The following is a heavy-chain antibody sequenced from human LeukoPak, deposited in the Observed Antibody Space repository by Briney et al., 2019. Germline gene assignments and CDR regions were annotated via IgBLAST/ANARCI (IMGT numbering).Heavy chain of an antibody. V-gene: IGHV4-59*02. D-gene: IGHD7-27*01. Sequence: SETLSLTCTVSGGSVSSYYWSWIRQPPGKGLEWIGYIYYSGSTNYNPSLKSRVTISVDTSKNQFSLKLSSVTAADTAVYYCAKSRTGDGLDYWGQGTLVTVSS. J-gene: IGHJ4*02. CDR2: IYYSGST. CDR1: GGSVSSYY. CDR3: AKSRTGDGLDY.